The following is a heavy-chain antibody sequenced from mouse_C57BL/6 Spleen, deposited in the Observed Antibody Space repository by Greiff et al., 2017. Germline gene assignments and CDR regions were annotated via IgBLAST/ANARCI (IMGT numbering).Heavy chain of an antibody. CDR2: IDPRDGST. CDR3: ARRDGNYPAWFAY. D-gene: IGHD2-1*01. J-gene: IGHJ3*01. CDR1: GYTFTSYD. V-gene: IGHV1-85*01. Sequence: VQLQQSGPELVKPGASVKLSCKASGYTFTSYDINWVKQRTGQGLEWIGWIDPRDGSTKYNEKFKGKATWTVDTSSSTAYMELHSLTSEDSAVYFCARRDGNYPAWFAYWGQGTLVTVSA.